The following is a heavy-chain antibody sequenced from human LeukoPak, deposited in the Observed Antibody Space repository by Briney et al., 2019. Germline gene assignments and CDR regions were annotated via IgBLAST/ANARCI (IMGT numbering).Heavy chain of an antibody. V-gene: IGHV4-59*01. CDR2: IYHSGST. D-gene: IGHD5-12*01. J-gene: IGHJ4*02. Sequence: SETLSLTCTLSGGSLSTYYWSWIRQPPGKGPEWIGYIYHSGSTNYNPSLKSRVTISVDTSKNQFSLKLSSVTAADTAVYYCARGGGYASPIGYWGQGALVTVSS. CDR1: GGSLSTYY. CDR3: ARGGGYASPIGY.